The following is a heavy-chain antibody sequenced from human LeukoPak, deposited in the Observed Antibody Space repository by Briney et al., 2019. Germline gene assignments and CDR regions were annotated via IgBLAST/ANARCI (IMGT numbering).Heavy chain of an antibody. Sequence: ASVKVSCKASGYTFTSYGISWVRQAPGQGLEWMGWISACNGNTNYAQKLQGRVTMTTDTSTSTAYMELRSLRSDDTAVYYCARDKVVVVPAAIRSRWFDPWGQGTLVIVSS. V-gene: IGHV1-18*01. CDR2: ISACNGNT. J-gene: IGHJ5*02. D-gene: IGHD2-2*01. CDR3: ARDKVVVVPAAIRSRWFDP. CDR1: GYTFTSYG.